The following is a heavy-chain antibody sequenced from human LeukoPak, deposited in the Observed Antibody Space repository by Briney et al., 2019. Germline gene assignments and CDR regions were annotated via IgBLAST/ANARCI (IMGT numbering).Heavy chain of an antibody. CDR1: GDTVSSNSAA. CDR2: TYYRSKWYT. CDR3: ARERDGCNYVELWCFDL. J-gene: IGHJ2*01. D-gene: IGHD5-24*01. Sequence: SQTLSLTCAISGDTVSSNSAAWHWIRQSPSRGLEWLGRTYYRSKWYTDYAVSVKSRITINPDTSKNQFSLQLNSVTPEDTAVYYCARERDGCNYVELWCFDLWGRGTLVTVSS. V-gene: IGHV6-1*01.